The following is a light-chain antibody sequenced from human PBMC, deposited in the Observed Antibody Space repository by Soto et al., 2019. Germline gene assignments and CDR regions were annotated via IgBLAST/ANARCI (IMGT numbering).Light chain of an antibody. J-gene: IGLJ1*01. CDR1: SSDVGGYNS. CDR2: EVS. CDR3: SSYAGSNNLYV. Sequence: QSVLTQPPSAYGSPGQSVTISCTGTSSDVGGYNSVSWYQQHPGKAPKLMIYEVSKRPSGVPDRFSGSKSGNTASLTVSGLQAEDEADYYCSSYAGSNNLYVFGTGTKVTVL. V-gene: IGLV2-8*01.